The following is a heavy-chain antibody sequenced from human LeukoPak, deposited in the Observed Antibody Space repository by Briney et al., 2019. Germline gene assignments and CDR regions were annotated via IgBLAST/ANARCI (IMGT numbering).Heavy chain of an antibody. CDR3: AREAERWLRLQGGSFDY. Sequence: GGSLRLSCAASGFTFSSYAMHWVRQAPGKGLEWVAVISYDGSNKYYADSVKGRFTISRDNSKNTLYLQMNSLRAEDTAVYYCAREAERWLRLQGGSFDYWGQGTLVTVSS. D-gene: IGHD5-24*01. V-gene: IGHV3-30*04. CDR2: ISYDGSNK. CDR1: GFTFSSYA. J-gene: IGHJ4*02.